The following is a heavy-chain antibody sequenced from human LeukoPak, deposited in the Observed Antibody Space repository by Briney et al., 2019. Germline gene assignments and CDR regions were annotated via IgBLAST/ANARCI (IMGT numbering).Heavy chain of an antibody. V-gene: IGHV4-34*01. D-gene: IGHD4-23*01. CDR3: ANSYGGNVFPRSSNFDY. CDR2: INHSGST. Sequence: RPSETLSLTCAVYGGSFSGYYWSWIRQPPGKGLEWIGEINHSGSTNYNPSLKSRVTISVDTSKNQFSLKLSSVTAADTAVYYCANSYGGNVFPRSSNFDYWGQGTRVTVSS. CDR1: GGSFSGYY. J-gene: IGHJ4*02.